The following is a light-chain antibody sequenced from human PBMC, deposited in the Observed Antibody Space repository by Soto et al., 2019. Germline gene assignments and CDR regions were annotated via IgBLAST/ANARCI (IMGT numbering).Light chain of an antibody. V-gene: IGKV3-15*01. Sequence: EIVMTQSPATLSVSPGERATLSCRASQSVSSNLAWYQQKPGQAPRLLIYGASTSATGIPARFSGSGSGTEFTLNISSLQSSDFAVYYCQQYNNWPQTFGQGTKVEIK. CDR3: QQYNNWPQT. CDR1: QSVSSN. J-gene: IGKJ1*01. CDR2: GAS.